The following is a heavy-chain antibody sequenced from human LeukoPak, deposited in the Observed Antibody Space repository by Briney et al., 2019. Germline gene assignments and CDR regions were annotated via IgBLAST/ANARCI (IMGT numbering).Heavy chain of an antibody. D-gene: IGHD6-13*01. CDR3: ARDRASGIVDY. CDR1: GYTFTSYG. V-gene: IGHV1-18*01. CDR2: ISAYNGNT. J-gene: IGHJ4*02. Sequence: ASVKVSCKASGYTFTSYGISSVRQSPGQGLEWMGWISAYNGNTNYAQKLQGRVTMTTDTSTSTAYMELRSLRSDDTAVYYCARDRASGIVDYWGQGTLVTVSS.